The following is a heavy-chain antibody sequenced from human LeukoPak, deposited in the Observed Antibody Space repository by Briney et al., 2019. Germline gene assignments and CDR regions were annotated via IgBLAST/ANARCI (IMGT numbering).Heavy chain of an antibody. D-gene: IGHD6-19*01. CDR1: GGSISSSSYY. J-gene: IGHJ4*02. V-gene: IGHV4-39*01. Sequence: PSETLSLTCTVSGGSISSSSYYWGWIRQPPGKGLEWIGSIYYSGSTYYNPSLKSRVTISVDTSKNQFSLKLTSVTAADTAVCYCAVAVGREWLVPIDYWGQGTLVTVSS. CDR2: IYYSGST. CDR3: AVAVGREWLVPIDY.